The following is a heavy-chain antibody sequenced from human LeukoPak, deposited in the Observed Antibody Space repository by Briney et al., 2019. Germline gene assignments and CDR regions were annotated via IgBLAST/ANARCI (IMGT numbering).Heavy chain of an antibody. V-gene: IGHV1-69*16. CDR1: GGTFSSYT. CDR2: IIPRLGTT. J-gene: IGHJ4*02. Sequence: SVKVSCKASGGTFSSYTISWVRQAPGQGLEWMGRIIPRLGTTKYIEKFQGRITITTDESTTTAYMELTSLRSEDTAVYYCAADGTDWGQGTLVTVSS. CDR3: AADGTD.